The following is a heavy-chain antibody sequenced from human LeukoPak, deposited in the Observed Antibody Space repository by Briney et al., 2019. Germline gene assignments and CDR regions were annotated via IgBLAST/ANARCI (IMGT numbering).Heavy chain of an antibody. CDR3: ARRKRRSARTDPLDY. D-gene: IGHD1-14*01. CDR1: SGSISTSNYY. CDR2: IFYSGST. V-gene: IGHV4-39*07. J-gene: IGHJ4*02. Sequence: SETLSLTCTVSSGSISTSNYYWGWVRQPPGKALEWIGNIFYSGSTYYSPSLKSRVTISLDTSRNQFSLKLSSVTAADTAVYYCARRKRRSARTDPLDYWGQGTLVTVSS.